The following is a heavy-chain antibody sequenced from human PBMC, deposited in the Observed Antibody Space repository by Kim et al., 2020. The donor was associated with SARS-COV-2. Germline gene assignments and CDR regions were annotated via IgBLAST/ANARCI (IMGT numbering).Heavy chain of an antibody. Sequence: SETLSLTCAVYGGSFSGYYWSWIRQPPGKGLEWIGEINHSGSTNYNPSLKSRVTISVDTSKNQFSLKLSSVTAADTAVYYCARWGYSSSWYQYYYYGMDVWGQGTTVTVSS. V-gene: IGHV4-34*01. CDR2: INHSGST. D-gene: IGHD6-13*01. CDR1: GGSFSGYY. J-gene: IGHJ6*02. CDR3: ARWGYSSSWYQYYYYGMDV.